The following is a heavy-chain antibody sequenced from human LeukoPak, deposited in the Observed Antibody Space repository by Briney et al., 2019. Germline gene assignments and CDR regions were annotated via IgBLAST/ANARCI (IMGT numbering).Heavy chain of an antibody. Sequence: SETLSLTCAVSGGSISSGGYSWSWIRQPPGKGLEWIGYIYHSGSTYYNPSLKSRVTISVDRSKNQFFLKLSSVTAADTAVYYCARGYSRYDFPFDPWGQGTLVTVSS. CDR3: ARGYSRYDFPFDP. J-gene: IGHJ5*02. D-gene: IGHD5-12*01. CDR1: GGSISSGGYS. CDR2: IYHSGST. V-gene: IGHV4-30-2*01.